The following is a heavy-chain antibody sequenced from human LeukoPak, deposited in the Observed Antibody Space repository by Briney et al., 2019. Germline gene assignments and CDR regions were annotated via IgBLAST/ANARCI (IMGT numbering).Heavy chain of an antibody. Sequence: PGRSLRLSCAASGFTFDDYAMHWVRQAPGKGLEWVSGISWNSGSIGYADSVKGRFTISRDNAKNSLYLQMNSLRAEDTALYYCAKDGIAAAGTSPLGGFQHWGQGTLVTVSS. D-gene: IGHD6-13*01. CDR3: AKDGIAAAGTSPLGGFQH. CDR1: GFTFDDYA. J-gene: IGHJ1*01. V-gene: IGHV3-9*01. CDR2: ISWNSGSI.